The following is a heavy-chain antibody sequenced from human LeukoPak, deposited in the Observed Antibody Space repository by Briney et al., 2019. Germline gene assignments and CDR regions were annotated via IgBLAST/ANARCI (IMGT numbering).Heavy chain of an antibody. CDR1: GGSFSSYD. J-gene: IGHJ4*02. V-gene: IGHV4-34*01. D-gene: IGHD4-23*01. CDR2: INHSGST. CDR3: ARIHGGNSIDY. Sequence: AGTLTLTCAVYGGSFSSYDCRWIRQPPGKGLEWIGEINHSGSTNYNPSLKSRVTISVDTSKNQFSLKLSSVTAADTAVYYCARIHGGNSIDYWGQGTLVTVSS.